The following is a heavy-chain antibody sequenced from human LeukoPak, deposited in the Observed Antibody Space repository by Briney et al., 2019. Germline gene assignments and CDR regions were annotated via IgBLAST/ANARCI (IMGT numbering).Heavy chain of an antibody. CDR1: GFTFSSYN. J-gene: IGHJ3*02. CDR2: ISSSSSYI. CDR3: ARPYSSGLDAFDI. V-gene: IGHV3-21*01. Sequence: GGSLRLSCAASGFTFSSYNMNWVRQAPGKGLEWVSSISSSSSYIYYADSVKGRFTISRDNAKNSLYLQMNSLRAEDTAVYYCARPYSSGLDAFDIWGQGTMVTVSS. D-gene: IGHD6-19*01.